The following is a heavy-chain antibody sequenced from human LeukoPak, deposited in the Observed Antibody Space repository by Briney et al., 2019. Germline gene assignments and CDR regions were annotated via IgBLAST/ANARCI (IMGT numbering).Heavy chain of an antibody. D-gene: IGHD1-26*01. Sequence: HPGGSLRLSCAASGFTFSSYGMHWVRQALGKGLEWVSAISGGAISTYYADSVKGRFTISRDNSKNTLYLQMNSLRVEDTAVYYCANDGRGSFTLDFWGQGTLVTVSS. CDR1: GFTFSSYG. CDR2: ISGGAIST. V-gene: IGHV3-23*01. CDR3: ANDGRGSFTLDF. J-gene: IGHJ4*02.